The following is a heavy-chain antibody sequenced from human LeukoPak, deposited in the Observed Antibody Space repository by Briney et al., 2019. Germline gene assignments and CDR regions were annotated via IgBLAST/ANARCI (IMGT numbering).Heavy chain of an antibody. CDR2: IYTSGST. D-gene: IGHD6-13*01. J-gene: IGHJ4*02. CDR1: GGSISSYY. Sequence: SETLSLTCTVSGGSISSYYWSWIRQPPGKGLEWIGRIYTSGSTNYNPSLKSRVTISVDTSKNQFSLKLSSVTAADTAVYYCARGRRGYSSSWYERYYFDYWGQGTLVTVSS. CDR3: ARGRRGYSSSWYERYYFDY. V-gene: IGHV4-4*07.